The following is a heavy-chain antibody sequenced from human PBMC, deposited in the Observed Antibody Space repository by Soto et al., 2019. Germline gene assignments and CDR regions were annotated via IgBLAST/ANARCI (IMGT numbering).Heavy chain of an antibody. CDR3: AHRVLRTVFGLVTTTAIYFDF. V-gene: IGHV2-5*02. Sequence: QITLNESGPTQVKPRQTLTLTCTFSGFSLTTSGVGVGWIRQSPGKAPEWLALIYWDDDKRYSPCLKSRLTITKDTTKNQVVLTVADLDPADTATYYCAHRVLRTVFGLVTTTAIYFDFWGQGTPVAVSS. CDR2: IYWDDDK. D-gene: IGHD3-3*01. J-gene: IGHJ4*02. CDR1: GFSLTTSGVG.